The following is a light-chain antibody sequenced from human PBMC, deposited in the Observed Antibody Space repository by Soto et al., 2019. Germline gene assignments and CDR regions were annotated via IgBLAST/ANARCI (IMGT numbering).Light chain of an antibody. V-gene: IGLV2-23*01. J-gene: IGLJ2*01. Sequence: QSALIQPASVSGSPGQSITISCTGTSSDVRSYNLVSWYQQHPGKAPKLMIYEGSKRPSGVSNRFSGSKSGNTASLTISGLQAEDEADYYCCSYAGSSTWVFGGGTKLTVL. CDR2: EGS. CDR3: CSYAGSSTWV. CDR1: SSDVRSYNL.